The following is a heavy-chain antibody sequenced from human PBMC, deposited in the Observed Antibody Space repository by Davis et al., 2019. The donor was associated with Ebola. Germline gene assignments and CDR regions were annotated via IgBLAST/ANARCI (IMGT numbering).Heavy chain of an antibody. J-gene: IGHJ4*02. CDR3: AKENYYDSHPHFDY. V-gene: IGHV3-23*01. D-gene: IGHD3-22*01. Sequence: GESLKISCAASGFTFSDYYMSWVRQAPGTGLEWVSAISGSGGSTYYADSVKGRFTISRDNSKNTLYLQMNSLRAEDTAVYYCAKENYYDSHPHFDYWGQGTLVTVSS. CDR1: GFTFSDYY. CDR2: ISGSGGST.